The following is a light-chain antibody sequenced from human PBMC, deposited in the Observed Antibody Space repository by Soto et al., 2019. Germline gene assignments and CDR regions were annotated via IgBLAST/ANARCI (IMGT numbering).Light chain of an antibody. CDR1: QSISTN. CDR3: QHCSNWPPWT. CDR2: CAS. Sequence: IVVTQSPVTMSVSPGERATLSCRASQSISTNLAWYQQKPGQAPRLLIYCASTRAPGIPARFSGGGSGIEFTLTISSLPSEALGIYYCQHCSNWPPWTFGQGTKVETK. V-gene: IGKV3-15*01. J-gene: IGKJ1*01.